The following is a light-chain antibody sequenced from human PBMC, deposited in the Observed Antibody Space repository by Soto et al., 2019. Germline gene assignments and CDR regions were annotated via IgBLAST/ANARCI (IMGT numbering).Light chain of an antibody. V-gene: IGKV3-20*01. CDR3: HHYGTSPT. CDR1: QSVSSN. Sequence: IVLTQTPATLSVSPGERATLSFRASQSVSSNLAWYQQKPGQAPRLLIYGASTRATGIPDRFSGSGSGTDFTLTISRLEPADFAVYLCHHYGTSPTFGQGTRLEIK. J-gene: IGKJ5*01. CDR2: GAS.